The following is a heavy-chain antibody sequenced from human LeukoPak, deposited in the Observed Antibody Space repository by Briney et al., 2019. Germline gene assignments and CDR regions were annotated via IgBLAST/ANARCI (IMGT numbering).Heavy chain of an antibody. CDR3: AKEGGKYCSSTSCQGDY. CDR2: ISYDGSNK. D-gene: IGHD2-2*01. J-gene: IGHJ4*02. CDR1: ELTFISYG. Sequence: GRSLRLSCEASELTFISYGCHWVRQAPAKGLEWGAVISYDGSNKYYADSVKGRFTISRDNSKNTLYLQMNSLRAEDTAVYYCAKEGGKYCSSTSCQGDYWGQGTLVTVSS. V-gene: IGHV3-30*18.